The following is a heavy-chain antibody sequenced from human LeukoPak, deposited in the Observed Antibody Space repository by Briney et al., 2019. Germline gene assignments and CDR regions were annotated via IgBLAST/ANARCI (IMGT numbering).Heavy chain of an antibody. Sequence: SETLSLTCAVYGGSFSGYYWSWIRQPPGKGLEWIGEINHSGSTNYNPSLKSRVTMSVDTSKNQFSLKLSSVTAADTAVYYCARDYIAAADYWGQGTLVTVSS. CDR3: ARDYIAAADY. V-gene: IGHV4-34*01. J-gene: IGHJ4*02. CDR1: GGSFSGYY. CDR2: INHSGST. D-gene: IGHD6-13*01.